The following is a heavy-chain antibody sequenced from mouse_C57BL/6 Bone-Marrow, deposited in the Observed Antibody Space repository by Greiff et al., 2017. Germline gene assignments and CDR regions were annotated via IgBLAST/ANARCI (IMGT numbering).Heavy chain of an antibody. CDR2: IHPNSGST. CDR1: GYTFTSYW. J-gene: IGHJ3*01. Sequence: QVQLQQPGAELVKPGASVKLSCKASGYTFTSYWMHWVKQRPGQGLEWIGMIHPNSGSTNYNEKFKSKATLTVDKSSSTAYMQLSSLTSEDSAVYYCARGIYYDYDGWCAYWGQGTLVTVSA. CDR3: ARGIYYDYDGWCAY. D-gene: IGHD2-4*01. V-gene: IGHV1-64*01.